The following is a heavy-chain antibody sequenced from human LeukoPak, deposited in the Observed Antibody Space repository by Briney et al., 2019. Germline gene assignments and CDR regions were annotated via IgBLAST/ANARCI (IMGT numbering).Heavy chain of an antibody. CDR1: GFTFSSYS. CDR3: ARDSSGWYRPGFDP. J-gene: IGHJ5*02. Sequence: PGGSLRPSCAASGFTFSSYSMNWVRQAPGKGLEWVSYISSSSSTIYYADSVKGRFTISRDNAKNSLYLQMNSLRAEDTAVYYCARDSSGWYRPGFDPWGQGTLVTVSS. V-gene: IGHV3-48*01. D-gene: IGHD6-19*01. CDR2: ISSSSSTI.